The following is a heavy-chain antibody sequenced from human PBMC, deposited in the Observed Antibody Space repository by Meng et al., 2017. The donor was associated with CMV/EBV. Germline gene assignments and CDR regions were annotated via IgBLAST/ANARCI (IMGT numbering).Heavy chain of an antibody. CDR3: ARDLLRPVAFDI. Sequence: GESLKISCTASGFTFSDYWMHWVRQAPGKGLEWVSSISSSSSYIYYADSVKGRFTISRDNAKNSLYLQMNSLRAEDTAVYYCARDLLRPVAFDIWGQGTMVTVSS. J-gene: IGHJ3*02. D-gene: IGHD1-26*01. V-gene: IGHV3-21*01. CDR2: ISSSSSYI. CDR1: GFTFSDYW.